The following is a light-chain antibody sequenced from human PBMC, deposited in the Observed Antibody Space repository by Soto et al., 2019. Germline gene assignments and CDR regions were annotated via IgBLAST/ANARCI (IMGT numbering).Light chain of an antibody. CDR3: QQYYSTPPA. J-gene: IGKJ1*01. CDR2: WAS. CDR1: QSVLYSSNNKNY. Sequence: DIVMTQSPDSLAVSLGERATINCKSSQSVLYSSNNKNYLAWYQQKPGQPPKLLIYWASTRESGVPDRFSGSGSGTDFTLTISSLQDEDVAVYYWQQYYSTPPAFGQGTKVEIK. V-gene: IGKV4-1*01.